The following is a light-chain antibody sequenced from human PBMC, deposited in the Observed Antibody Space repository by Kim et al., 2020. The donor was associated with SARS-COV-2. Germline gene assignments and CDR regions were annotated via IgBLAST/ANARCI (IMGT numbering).Light chain of an antibody. CDR2: NTN. Sequence: GQRVTLSYYGSSSNTGTNIVNWYQQVPGTAPKLLIYNTNQRPSGVPDRVSGSKSGASASLAIGGLQSEDEADYFCATWDDSLMGWVFGGGTQLTVL. J-gene: IGLJ3*02. CDR3: ATWDDSLMGWV. CDR1: SSNTGTNI. V-gene: IGLV1-44*01.